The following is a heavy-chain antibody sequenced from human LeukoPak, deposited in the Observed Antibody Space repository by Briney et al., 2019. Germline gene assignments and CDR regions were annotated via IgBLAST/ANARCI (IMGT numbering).Heavy chain of an antibody. Sequence: PGASLRLSCAASGFTFSSYAMSWVRQAPGKGLEWVSAISGSGGSTYYADSVKGRFTISRDNSKNTLYLQMNSLRAEDTAVYYCAKVGQGAVVVPAAPVSYWGQGTLVTVSS. CDR1: GFTFSSYA. D-gene: IGHD2-2*01. V-gene: IGHV3-23*01. J-gene: IGHJ4*02. CDR2: ISGSGGST. CDR3: AKVGQGAVVVPAAPVSY.